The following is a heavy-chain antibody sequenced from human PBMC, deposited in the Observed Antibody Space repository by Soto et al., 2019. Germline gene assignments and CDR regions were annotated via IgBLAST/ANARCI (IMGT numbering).Heavy chain of an antibody. Sequence: GGSLRLSCAASGFTVSSNYMSWVRQAPGKGLEWVSVIYSGGSTYYADSVKGRFTISRHNSKNTLYLQMNSLRAEDTAVYYCAGHPEYSGYYFSFPGAFDIWGQGRMGTVSS. J-gene: IGHJ3*02. CDR2: IYSGGST. D-gene: IGHD5-12*01. CDR1: GFTVSSNY. CDR3: AGHPEYSGYYFSFPGAFDI. V-gene: IGHV3-53*04.